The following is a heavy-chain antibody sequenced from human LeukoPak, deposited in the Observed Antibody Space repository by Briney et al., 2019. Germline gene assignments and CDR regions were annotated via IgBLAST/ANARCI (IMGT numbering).Heavy chain of an antibody. D-gene: IGHD1-1*01. J-gene: IGHJ4*02. CDR2: ISCDGSNK. CDR3: LDGGDY. Sequence: GGSLRLSCAASGFTFSSYAMHWVRQAPGKGLEWVAVISCDGSNKYYADSVKGRFTISRDNSKNTLYLQMNSLRAEDTAVYYCLDGGDYWGQGTLVTVSS. V-gene: IGHV3-30-3*01. CDR1: GFTFSSYA.